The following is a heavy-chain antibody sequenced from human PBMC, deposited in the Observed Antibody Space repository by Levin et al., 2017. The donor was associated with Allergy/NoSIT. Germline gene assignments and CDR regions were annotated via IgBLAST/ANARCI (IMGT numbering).Heavy chain of an antibody. CDR2: ISSSGSTI. V-gene: IGHV3-11*01. CDR3: ARDRIDSITMIRGWFDP. D-gene: IGHD3-22*01. Sequence: GGSLRLSCAASGFTFSDYYMSWIRQAPGKGLEWVSYISSSGSTIYYADSVKGRFTISRDNAKNSLYLQMNSLKAEDTAVYYCARDRIDSITMIRGWFDPWGQGTLVTVSS. J-gene: IGHJ5*02. CDR1: GFTFSDYY.